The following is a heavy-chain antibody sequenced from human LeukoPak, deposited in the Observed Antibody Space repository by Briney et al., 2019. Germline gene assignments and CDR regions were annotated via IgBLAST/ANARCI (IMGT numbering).Heavy chain of an antibody. CDR1: GGSISSGGYY. Sequence: SETLSLTCIVSGGSISSGGYYWNWIRQHPGKGLEWIGSIYYSGSTYYNPSLKSRVTISVDTSKNQFSLKLSSVTAADTAVYYCASLHSSGYYYYFDYWGQGTLVTVSS. V-gene: IGHV4-39*01. CDR2: IYYSGST. CDR3: ASLHSSGYYYYFDY. J-gene: IGHJ4*02. D-gene: IGHD3-22*01.